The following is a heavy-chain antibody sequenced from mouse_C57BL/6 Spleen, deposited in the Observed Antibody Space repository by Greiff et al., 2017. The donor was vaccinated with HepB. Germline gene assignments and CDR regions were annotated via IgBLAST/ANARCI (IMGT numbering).Heavy chain of an antibody. CDR3: ALQYYGSSDDAMDY. CDR1: GFTFSDYG. Sequence: EVKLMESGGGLVKPGGSLKLSCAASGFTFSDYGMHWVRQAPEKGLEWVAYISSGSSTIYYADTVKGRFTISRDNAKNTLFLQMTSLRSEDTAMVYCALQYYGSSDDAMDYWGQGTSVTVSS. V-gene: IGHV5-17*01. CDR2: ISSGSSTI. D-gene: IGHD1-1*01. J-gene: IGHJ4*01.